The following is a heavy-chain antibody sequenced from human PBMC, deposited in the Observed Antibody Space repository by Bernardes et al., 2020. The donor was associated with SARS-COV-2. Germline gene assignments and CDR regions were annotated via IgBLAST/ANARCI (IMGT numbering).Heavy chain of an antibody. V-gene: IGHV1-24*01. J-gene: IGHJ4*01. Sequence: PGKGLEWIGGPEPVYGETIYAQNFQVRVTLTEDTSTDTAYMELTNLRSADTAVYYCATDSILGVVVYDLTHWGQGALVTV. D-gene: IGHD3-3*01. CDR2: PEPVYGET. CDR3: ATDSILGVVVYDLTH.